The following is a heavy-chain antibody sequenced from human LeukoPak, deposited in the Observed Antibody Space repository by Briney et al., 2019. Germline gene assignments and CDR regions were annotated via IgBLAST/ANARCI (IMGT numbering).Heavy chain of an antibody. V-gene: IGHV3-7*01. J-gene: IGHJ4*02. Sequence: GGSLRLPCAASGFTFSSHSMGWVRQAPGKGLECVATIGLDGAQKDFVDSVKGRFTLSRDNAKNSLFLEMSRLRVEDTAVYYCARWRGLQSEFDCWGQGTLVTVSS. CDR1: GFTFSSHS. CDR3: ARWRGLQSEFDC. D-gene: IGHD5-24*01. CDR2: IGLDGAQK.